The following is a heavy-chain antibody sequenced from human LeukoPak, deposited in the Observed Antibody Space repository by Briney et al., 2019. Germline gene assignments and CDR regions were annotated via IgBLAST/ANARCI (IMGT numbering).Heavy chain of an antibody. CDR2: INPNSGGT. J-gene: IGHJ6*03. CDR3: ARVTAGTTGTTISYYYYYYMDV. V-gene: IGHV1-2*02. D-gene: IGHD1-1*01. Sequence: ASVKVSCKASGYTFTGYYMHWVRQAPGQGLEWMGWINPNSGGTNYAQKFQGRVTMTRDTSISTAYMELSRLRSDDTAVYYCARVTAGTTGTTISYYYYYYMDVWGKGTTVTISS. CDR1: GYTFTGYY.